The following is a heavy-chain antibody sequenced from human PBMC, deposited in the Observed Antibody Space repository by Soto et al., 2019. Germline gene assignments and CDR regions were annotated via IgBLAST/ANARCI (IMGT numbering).Heavy chain of an antibody. Sequence: QITLKESGPTLVKPTQTLTLTCTFSGFSLSTSGVGVGWIRQPPGKALEWLALIYWDDDKRYSPSLKSRLTITKDTAKNQVVLTMTNMDPVDTATYYCAHRRWWDLAVDIWGQGTMVTVSS. CDR3: AHRRWWDLAVDI. D-gene: IGHD1-26*01. J-gene: IGHJ3*02. CDR2: IYWDDDK. V-gene: IGHV2-5*02. CDR1: GFSLSTSGVG.